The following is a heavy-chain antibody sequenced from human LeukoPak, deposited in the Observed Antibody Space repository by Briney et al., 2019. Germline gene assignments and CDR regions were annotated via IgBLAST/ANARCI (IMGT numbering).Heavy chain of an antibody. CDR2: INAISGAT. CDR1: GYTFTSYD. J-gene: IGHJ4*02. V-gene: IGHV1-46*01. D-gene: IGHD3-16*02. CDR3: ARLPYRDGVAQDY. Sequence: ASVKVSCKTSGYTFTSYDMQWVRQATGHGLEWMGIINAISGATDYAQKFQGRVTMTRDTSTSTVYMELRSLRSEDTAMYYCARLPYRDGVAQDYWGQGTLVTVSP.